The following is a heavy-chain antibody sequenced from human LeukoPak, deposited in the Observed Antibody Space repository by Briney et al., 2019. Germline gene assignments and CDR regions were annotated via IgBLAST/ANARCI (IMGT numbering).Heavy chain of an antibody. CDR3: ARELRSPRYYYYYYGMDV. D-gene: IGHD3-3*01. CDR1: GGSFSGYY. Sequence: SETLSLTCAVYGGSFSGYYWSWIRQPPGKGLEWIGETNHSGSTNYNPSLKSRVTISVDTSKNQFSLKLSSVTAADTAVYYCARELRSPRYYYYYYGMDVWGQGTTVTVSS. CDR2: TNHSGST. J-gene: IGHJ6*02. V-gene: IGHV4-34*01.